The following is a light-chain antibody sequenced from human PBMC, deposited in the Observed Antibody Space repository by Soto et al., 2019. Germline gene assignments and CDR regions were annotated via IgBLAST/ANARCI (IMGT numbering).Light chain of an antibody. CDR1: QSVSSN. V-gene: IGKV3-20*01. CDR3: QPYGSLPPWT. Sequence: EIVMTQSPATLSVSPGERATLSCRASQSVSSNLAWYQQKPGQAPRLLSYGASSRATGIPDRFSGSGSGTDFTLTISRLEPEDFAVYYCQPYGSLPPWTFCHGTKVDIK. J-gene: IGKJ1*01. CDR2: GAS.